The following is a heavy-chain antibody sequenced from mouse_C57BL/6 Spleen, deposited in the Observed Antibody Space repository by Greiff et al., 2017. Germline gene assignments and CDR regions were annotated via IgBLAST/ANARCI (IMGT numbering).Heavy chain of an antibody. Sequence: VQLQQSGTVLVRPGASVKMSCKTSGYTFTSYWMHWVKQRPGQGLEWMGAIYPGNSDTSYNQKFKGKAKLTAVTSASTAYMELSSLTNEDSAVYYCTREEYYGSSYYFDGWGQGTTLTVSS. CDR3: TREEYYGSSYYFDG. V-gene: IGHV1-5*01. D-gene: IGHD1-1*01. J-gene: IGHJ2*01. CDR2: IYPGNSDT. CDR1: GYTFTSYW.